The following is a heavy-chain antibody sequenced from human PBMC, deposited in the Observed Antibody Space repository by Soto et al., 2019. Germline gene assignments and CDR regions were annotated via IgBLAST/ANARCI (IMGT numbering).Heavy chain of an antibody. J-gene: IGHJ5*02. Sequence: QVQLQQSGPGLLKPSETLSLTCSVSGGSITDNYWTWIRQSPGKGLEWVGYIYYTGITNYNPSLKRRVTISLDRSKNQFSLKLDSVTAADTAVYYCARALDYYFWGGRNWFDPWGQGTLVTVSS. CDR3: ARALDYYFWGGRNWFDP. V-gene: IGHV4-59*01. CDR2: IYYTGIT. CDR1: GGSITDNY. D-gene: IGHD3-3*01.